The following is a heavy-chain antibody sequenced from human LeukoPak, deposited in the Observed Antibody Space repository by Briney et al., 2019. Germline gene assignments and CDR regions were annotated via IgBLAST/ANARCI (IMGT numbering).Heavy chain of an antibody. J-gene: IGHJ4*02. CDR1: GFTFSSYA. V-gene: IGHV3-30-3*01. Sequence: GGSLRLSCAASGFTFSSYAMHWVRQAPGRGLEWVAVISYDGSNKYYADSVKGRFTISRDNSKNTLYLQMNSLRAEDTAVYYCARGGDYGDPAFDYWGQGTLVTVSS. CDR2: ISYDGSNK. CDR3: ARGGDYGDPAFDY. D-gene: IGHD4-17*01.